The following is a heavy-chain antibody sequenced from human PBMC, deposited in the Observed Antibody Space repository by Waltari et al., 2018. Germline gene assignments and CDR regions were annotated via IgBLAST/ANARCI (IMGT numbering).Heavy chain of an antibody. D-gene: IGHD1-26*01. CDR3: AREETTRGHWFDP. Sequence: QVQLQESGPGLVKPSETLSLTCTVSGDSISSGYYWGWIRQPPGKGLEWIGSIHQSGATYYNPSLKSRVSISVDTSKNQFSLKLSSVTAADMAVYYCAREETTRGHWFDPWGQGTLVTVSS. CDR2: IHQSGAT. CDR1: GDSISSGYY. J-gene: IGHJ5*02. V-gene: IGHV4-38-2*02.